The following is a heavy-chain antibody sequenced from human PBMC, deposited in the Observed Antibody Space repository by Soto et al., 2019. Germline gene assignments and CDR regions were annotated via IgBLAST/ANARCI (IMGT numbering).Heavy chain of an antibody. D-gene: IGHD6-6*01. Sequence: GGSLRLSCAASGFTFSSYAMHWVRQAPGKGLEWVAVISYDGSNKYYADSVKGRFTISRDNSKNTLYLQMNSLRAEDTAVYYCAQSGVYGAARKQIPDFDYWGQGTLVTVSS. V-gene: IGHV3-30-3*01. CDR2: ISYDGSNK. CDR1: GFTFSSYA. CDR3: AQSGVYGAARKQIPDFDY. J-gene: IGHJ4*02.